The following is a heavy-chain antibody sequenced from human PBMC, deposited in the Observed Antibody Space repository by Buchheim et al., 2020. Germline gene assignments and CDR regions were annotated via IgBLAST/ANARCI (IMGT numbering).Heavy chain of an antibody. CDR2: ISPYNGNT. V-gene: IGHV1-18*01. Sequence: QVQLVQSGAEVKKPGASVRVSCKPSGYTFTNYDITWVRQAPGQGLEWMGWISPYNGNTNYAQKLQGRVTMTTDTSTRTAYMELRSLRSDDTAVYYCASGGYCSSTSCYTGEVWGQGTL. J-gene: IGHJ4*02. CDR3: ASGGYCSSTSCYTGEV. CDR1: GYTFTNYD. D-gene: IGHD2-2*02.